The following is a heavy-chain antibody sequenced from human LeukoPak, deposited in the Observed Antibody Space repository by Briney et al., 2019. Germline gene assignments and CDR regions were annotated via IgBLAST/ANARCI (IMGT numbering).Heavy chain of an antibody. J-gene: IGHJ4*02. CDR3: ARAWIQLWSFDY. CDR1: GFTFSSYD. CDR2: IYSGGST. D-gene: IGHD5-18*01. Sequence: GGSLRLSCAASGFTFSSYDMSWVRQAPGKGLEWVSVIYSGGSTYYADSVKGRLTISRHNSKNTLYLQMNSLRAEDTAVYYCARAWIQLWSFDYWGQGTLVTVSS. V-gene: IGHV3-53*04.